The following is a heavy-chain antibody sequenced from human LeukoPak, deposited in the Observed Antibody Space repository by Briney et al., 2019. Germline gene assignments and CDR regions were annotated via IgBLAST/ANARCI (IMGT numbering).Heavy chain of an antibody. D-gene: IGHD5-12*01. Sequence: SETLSLTCTVSGGSIRSYFWSWHRQPPGKGLEWIGYIWDTEITDYNPSLKSRVTISLDTSKNHFSLKLRSVTAADTALYFCARGLVLATDDAFDIWGQGTLVTVSS. J-gene: IGHJ3*02. CDR3: ARGLVLATDDAFDI. V-gene: IGHV4-59*01. CDR1: GGSIRSYF. CDR2: IWDTEIT.